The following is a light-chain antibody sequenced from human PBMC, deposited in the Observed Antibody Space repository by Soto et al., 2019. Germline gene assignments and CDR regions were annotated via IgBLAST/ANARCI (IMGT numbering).Light chain of an antibody. V-gene: IGKV1-5*01. J-gene: IGKJ1*01. CDR2: DAY. CDR1: QTISSW. Sequence: DIQMTQSPSTLSGSVGDRVTITCRASQTISSWLAWYQQKPGKAPKLLISDAYTLESGVPSRFSGSGSGPEFTLTISSLQPDDFGTYYCQQYNSFAWTFGQGTKVDI. CDR3: QQYNSFAWT.